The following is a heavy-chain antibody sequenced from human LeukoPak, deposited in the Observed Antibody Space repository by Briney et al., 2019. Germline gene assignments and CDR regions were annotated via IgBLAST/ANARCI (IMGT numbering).Heavy chain of an antibody. J-gene: IGHJ6*03. CDR2: ISGSGSTI. V-gene: IGHV3-48*01. CDR1: GFTFSSYT. D-gene: IGHD3-10*01. CDR3: AREGYYGSGLYYYYYYMDV. Sequence: GGSLRLSCAASGFTFSSYTMNWVRQAPGKGLEWVSYISGSGSTIYYADSVKGRFTISRDNAKNSLYLQMNSLRAEDTAVYYCAREGYYGSGLYYYYYYMDVWGKGTTVTVSS.